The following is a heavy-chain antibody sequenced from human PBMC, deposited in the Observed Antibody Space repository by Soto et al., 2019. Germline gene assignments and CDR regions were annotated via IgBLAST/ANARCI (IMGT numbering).Heavy chain of an antibody. CDR2: IFSNDEK. Sequence: SGPTLVNPTETLTLTCTVSGFSLSNARMGVSWIRQPPGKALECLAHIFSNDEKSYSTSLKSRLTISKDTSKSQVVLTMTNMDTVETATYYCARIRVGATRHYYYGMDVWGQGTTVTVSS. CDR3: ARIRVGATRHYYYGMDV. CDR1: GFSLSNARMG. J-gene: IGHJ6*02. V-gene: IGHV2-26*01. D-gene: IGHD1-26*01.